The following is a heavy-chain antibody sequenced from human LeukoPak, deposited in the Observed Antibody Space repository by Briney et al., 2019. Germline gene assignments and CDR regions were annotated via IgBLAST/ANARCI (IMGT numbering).Heavy chain of an antibody. V-gene: IGHV1-2*02. CDR2: INPNSGGT. D-gene: IGHD1-26*01. CDR1: GYTFTSYD. CDR3: ARVRWELPGDAFDI. J-gene: IGHJ3*02. Sequence: ASVKVSCKASGYTFTSYDINWVRQAPGQGLEWMGWINPNSGGTNYAQKFQGRVTMTRDTSISTAYMELSRLRSDDTAVYYCARVRWELPGDAFDIWGQGTMVTVSS.